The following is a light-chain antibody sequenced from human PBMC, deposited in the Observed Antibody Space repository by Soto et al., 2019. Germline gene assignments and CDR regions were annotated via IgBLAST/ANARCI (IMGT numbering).Light chain of an antibody. J-gene: IGLJ1*01. V-gene: IGLV2-14*01. CDR2: EVG. Sequence: SALTXPASVSGSPGQSITISCTGTSSDVGAFNYVSWYLQYPGKAPKLMIYEVGNRPSGVSNRFSGSKSGNTASLTISGLQAEDEADYYCCSYASGSIYVFGTGTKVTVL. CDR3: CSYASGSIYV. CDR1: SSDVGAFNY.